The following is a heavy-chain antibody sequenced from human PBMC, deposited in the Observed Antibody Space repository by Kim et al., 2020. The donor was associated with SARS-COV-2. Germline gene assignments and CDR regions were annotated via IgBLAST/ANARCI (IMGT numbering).Heavy chain of an antibody. Sequence: TNYAQKLQGRVTMTTDTSTSTAYMELRSLRSDDTAVYYCARSLVDNWFDPWGQGTLVTVSS. V-gene: IGHV1-18*01. CDR3: ARSLVDNWFDP. J-gene: IGHJ5*02. D-gene: IGHD1-26*01. CDR2: T.